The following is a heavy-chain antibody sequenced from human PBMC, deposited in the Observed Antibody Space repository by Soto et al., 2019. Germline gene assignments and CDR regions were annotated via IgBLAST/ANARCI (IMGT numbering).Heavy chain of an antibody. CDR1: GGSISSGGYY. Sequence: SSETLSLTCTVSGGSISSGGYYWSWIRQHPGKGLEWIGYIYYSGSTYYNPSLKSRVTISVDTSKNQFSLKLSSVTAADTAVYYCARVRRYWLDPWGQGTLVTVSS. V-gene: IGHV4-31*03. CDR3: ARVRRYWLDP. J-gene: IGHJ5*02. CDR2: IYYSGST.